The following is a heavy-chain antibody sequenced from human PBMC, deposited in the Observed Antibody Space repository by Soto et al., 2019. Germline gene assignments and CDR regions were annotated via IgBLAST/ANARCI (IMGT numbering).Heavy chain of an antibody. CDR1: GFTFSSYG. CDR3: AREEDNWNDGGEFDY. V-gene: IGHV3-33*01. D-gene: IGHD1-1*01. CDR2: IWYDGSNK. J-gene: IGHJ4*02. Sequence: GGSLRLSCAASGFTFSSYGMHWVRQAPGKGLEWVAVIWYDGSNKYYADSVKGRFTISRDNSKNTLYLQMNSLRAEDTAVYYCAREEDNWNDGGEFDYWGQGTLVTVSS.